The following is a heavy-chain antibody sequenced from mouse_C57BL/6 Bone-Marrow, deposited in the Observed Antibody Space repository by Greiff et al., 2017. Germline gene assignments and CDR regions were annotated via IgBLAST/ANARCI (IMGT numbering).Heavy chain of an antibody. V-gene: IGHV1-64*01. Sequence: QVQLQQPGAELVKPGASVKLSCKASGYTFTNYWMHWVKQRPGQGLEWIGMMHPNGGSPDYNEKFKSEATLSVDKSSRTAYMDLSSRTSEDSAVYYCARSYDYDDYTMDYWGQGTSVTVSS. CDR1: GYTFTNYW. D-gene: IGHD2-4*01. J-gene: IGHJ4*01. CDR3: ARSYDYDDYTMDY. CDR2: MHPNGGSP.